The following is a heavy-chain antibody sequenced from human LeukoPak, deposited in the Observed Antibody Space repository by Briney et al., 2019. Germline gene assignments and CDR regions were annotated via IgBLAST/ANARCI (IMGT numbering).Heavy chain of an antibody. V-gene: IGHV4-30-2*01. D-gene: IGHD1-14*01. CDR1: GGSISSGGYS. CDR3: ARHRVGTVDP. CDR2: IYHSGST. Sequence: PSQTLSLTCAVSGGSISSGGYSWSWIRQPPGKGLEWIGYIYHSGSTYYNPSLKSRVTISVDTSKNQFSLKLSSVTAADTAVYYCARHRVGTVDPWGQGTLVTVSS. J-gene: IGHJ5*02.